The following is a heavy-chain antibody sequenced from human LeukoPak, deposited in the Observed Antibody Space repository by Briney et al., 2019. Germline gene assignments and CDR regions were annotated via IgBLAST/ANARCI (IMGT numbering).Heavy chain of an antibody. CDR2: IKPDGSAK. V-gene: IGHV3-7*05. Sequence: PGGSLRLSCAASGFTFSSYWMTWVRQAPGKGLEWVANIKPDGSAKYYVDSVKGRFTISRDNAKNSLYQQMNSLRAEDTALYYCARGDMTTVRFWGQGTLVTVSS. J-gene: IGHJ4*02. D-gene: IGHD4-17*01. CDR1: GFTFSSYW. CDR3: ARGDMTTVRF.